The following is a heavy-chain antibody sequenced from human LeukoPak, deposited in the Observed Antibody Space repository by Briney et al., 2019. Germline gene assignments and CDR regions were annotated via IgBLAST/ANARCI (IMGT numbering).Heavy chain of an antibody. V-gene: IGHV3-23*01. J-gene: IGHJ4*02. D-gene: IGHD5-18*01. Sequence: GGSLRLSCAASGFTFSSYAMSWVRQAPGKGLEWVSAISGSGGSTYYEDAVKGRFTISRDNSKNTLYLQMNSLRAEDTAVYYCAKDRSYGPFDYWGQGTLVTVSS. CDR2: ISGSGGST. CDR3: AKDRSYGPFDY. CDR1: GFTFSSYA.